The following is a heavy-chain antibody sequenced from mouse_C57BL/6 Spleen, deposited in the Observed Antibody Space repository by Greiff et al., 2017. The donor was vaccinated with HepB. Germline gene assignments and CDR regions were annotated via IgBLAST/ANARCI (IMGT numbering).Heavy chain of an antibody. J-gene: IGHJ2*01. CDR1: GFTFSSYA. V-gene: IGHV5-4*01. CDR3: AREGRYDYDYFDY. CDR2: ISAGGSYT. D-gene: IGHD2-4*01. Sequence: EVMLVESGGGLVKPGGSLKLSCAASGFTFSSYAMSWVRQTPEKRLEWVATISAGGSYTYYPDNVKGRFTISRDNAKNNLYLQMSHLKSEDTAMYYCAREGRYDYDYFDYWGQGTTLTVSS.